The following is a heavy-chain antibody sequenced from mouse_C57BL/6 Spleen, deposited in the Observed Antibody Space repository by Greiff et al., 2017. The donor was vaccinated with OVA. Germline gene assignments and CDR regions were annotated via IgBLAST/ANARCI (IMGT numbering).Heavy chain of an antibody. Sequence: EVMLVESGGGLVQPGGSLSLSCAASGFTFTDYYMSWVRQPPGKALEWLGFIRNKANGYTTEYSASVKGRFTISRDNSQSILYLQMNALRAEDSATYYCARYTPTNYGYWGQGTTLTVSS. D-gene: IGHD1-1*01. CDR1: GFTFTDYY. CDR2: IRNKANGYTT. J-gene: IGHJ2*01. V-gene: IGHV7-3*01. CDR3: ARYTPTNYGY.